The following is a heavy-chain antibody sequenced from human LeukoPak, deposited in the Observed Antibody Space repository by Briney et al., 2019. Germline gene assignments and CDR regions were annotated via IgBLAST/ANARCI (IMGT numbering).Heavy chain of an antibody. CDR3: ARYSFMVRGVMEDYYFDY. D-gene: IGHD3-10*01. J-gene: IGHJ4*02. Sequence: SETLSLTCAVSGGSISSYYWSWIRQPPGKGLEWIGYIYYSGSTNYNPSLKSRVTISVDTSKNQFSLKLSSVTAADTAVHYCARYSFMVRGVMEDYYFDYWGQGTLVTVSS. CDR1: GGSISSYY. CDR2: IYYSGST. V-gene: IGHV4-59*08.